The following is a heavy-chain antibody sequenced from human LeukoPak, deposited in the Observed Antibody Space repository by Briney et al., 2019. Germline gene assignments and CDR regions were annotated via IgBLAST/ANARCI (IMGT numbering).Heavy chain of an antibody. J-gene: IGHJ4*02. CDR1: GYTFTGYY. V-gene: IGHV1-2*02. CDR2: INPNSGGT. CDR3: ARGLHCSGGTCSDS. D-gene: IGHD2-15*01. Sequence: ASVKVSCKASGYTFTGYYVHWVRQAPGQGLEWMGWINPNSGGTNYAQKFQGRVTMTRDTSISTAYMELDRLRSDDTAVYYCARGLHCSGGTCSDSWGQGTLVTVSS.